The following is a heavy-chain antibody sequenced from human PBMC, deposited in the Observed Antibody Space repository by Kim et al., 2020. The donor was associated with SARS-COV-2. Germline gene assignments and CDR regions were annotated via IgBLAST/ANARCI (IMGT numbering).Heavy chain of an antibody. CDR2: ST. J-gene: IGHJ5*02. CDR3: ARDVAGPLGP. V-gene: IGHV1-46*01. Sequence: STSYAQKFQGRVTMTRDTSTSTVYMELSSLRSEDTAVYYCARDVAGPLGPWGQGTLVTVSS. D-gene: IGHD6-19*01.